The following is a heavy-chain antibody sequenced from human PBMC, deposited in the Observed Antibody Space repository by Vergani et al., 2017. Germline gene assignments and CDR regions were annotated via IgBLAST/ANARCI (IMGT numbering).Heavy chain of an antibody. J-gene: IGHJ4*02. Sequence: QVQLQESGPGLVKPPGTLSLTCAVSGDSLSSNYCWTWVRQPPGKGMEWIGEICHTADTKYIPSLKSRVTVSVDESRNLFSLRLNSVTAADAAVYYCATMGYRRWGYYCDYWGQGILVTVSS. CDR1: GDSLSSNYC. CDR3: ATMGYRRWGYYCDY. CDR2: ICHTADT. V-gene: IGHV4-4*03. D-gene: IGHD2-2*02.